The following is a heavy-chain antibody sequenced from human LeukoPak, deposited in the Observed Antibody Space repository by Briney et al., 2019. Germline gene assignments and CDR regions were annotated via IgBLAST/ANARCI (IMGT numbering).Heavy chain of an antibody. D-gene: IGHD5-24*01. Sequence: TGGSLRLSCAASGFTFSSYWMHWVRQAPGKGLVWVSRINNDGSSTNYADSVKGRFTISRDNAKNSLYLQMNSLRAEDTAVYYCARVAGDGYNLIRTAFDIWGQGTMVTVSS. J-gene: IGHJ3*02. CDR1: GFTFSSYW. CDR3: ARVAGDGYNLIRTAFDI. CDR2: INNDGSST. V-gene: IGHV3-74*01.